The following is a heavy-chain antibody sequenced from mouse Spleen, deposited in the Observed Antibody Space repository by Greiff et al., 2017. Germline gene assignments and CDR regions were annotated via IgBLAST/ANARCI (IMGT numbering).Heavy chain of an antibody. CDR2: ISYDGSN. D-gene: IGHD1-1*01. CDR1: GYSITSGYY. Sequence: EVQVVESGPGLVKPSQSLSLTCSVTGYSITSGYYWKWIRQFPGNKLEWMGYISYDGSNNYNPSLKNRISITRDTSKNQFFLKLNSVTTEDTATYYCARDHYYGSSYDYYAMDYWGQGTSVTVSS. CDR3: ARDHYYGSSYDYYAMDY. V-gene: IGHV3-6*01. J-gene: IGHJ4*01.